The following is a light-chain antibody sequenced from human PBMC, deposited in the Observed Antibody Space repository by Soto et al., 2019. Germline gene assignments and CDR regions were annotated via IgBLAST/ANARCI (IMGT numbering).Light chain of an antibody. CDR1: SSDVGSYNL. CDR3: SSFSSSSTLYV. J-gene: IGLJ1*01. V-gene: IGLV2-14*02. Sequence: QSALTQPASVSGSPGQSITISCTGTSSDVGSYNLVSWYQQHPGKAPKLMIYEGSKRPSGVSNRFSGSKSGNTASLTIYGLQAEDEADYYCSSFSSSSTLYVFGTGTKLTVL. CDR2: EGS.